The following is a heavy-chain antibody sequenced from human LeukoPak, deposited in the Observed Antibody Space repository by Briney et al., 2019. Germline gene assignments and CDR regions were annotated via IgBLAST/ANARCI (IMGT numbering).Heavy chain of an antibody. D-gene: IGHD6-19*01. J-gene: IGHJ3*02. V-gene: IGHV3-9*01. CDR2: ISWNSGSI. CDR1: GFTFDDYA. CDR3: AKDIGQWLVRGRAFDI. Sequence: PGRSLRFSCAASGFTFDDYAMHWVRQAPGKGLEWVSGISWNSGSIGYADSVKGRFTISRDNAKNSLYLQMNSLRAEDTALYYCAKDIGQWLVRGRAFDIWGQGTMVTVSS.